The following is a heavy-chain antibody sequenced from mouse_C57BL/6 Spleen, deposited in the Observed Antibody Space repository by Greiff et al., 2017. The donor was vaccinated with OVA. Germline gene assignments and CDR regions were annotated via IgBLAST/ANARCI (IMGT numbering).Heavy chain of an antibody. CDR2: INPNNGGT. Sequence: EVQLQQSGPELVKPGASVKISCKASGYTFTDYYMNWVKQSHGKSLEWIGDINPNNGGTSYNQKFKGKATLTVDKSSSTAYMELRSLPSEDSAVYYCARKLGRAWFAYWGQGTLVTVSA. D-gene: IGHD4-1*01. CDR3: ARKLGRAWFAY. CDR1: GYTFTDYY. V-gene: IGHV1-26*01. J-gene: IGHJ3*01.